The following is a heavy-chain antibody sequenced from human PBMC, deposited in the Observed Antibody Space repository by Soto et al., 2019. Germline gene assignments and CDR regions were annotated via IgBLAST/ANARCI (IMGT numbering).Heavy chain of an antibody. Sequence: QLVQSGAEVKKPGASVKVACKASGYTFTDYYINWVRQAPGQGLEWIGWINPNSGATDIARRFQGWVTLTGDTXIXXAHLDLRRLNADDTAVYFCASDLRVAGLGGVTTRYSYGMDVWGQGTPVTVSS. J-gene: IGHJ6*02. D-gene: IGHD4-17*01. CDR1: GYTFTDYY. CDR2: INPNSGAT. CDR3: ASDLRVAGLGGVTTRYSYGMDV. V-gene: IGHV1-2*04.